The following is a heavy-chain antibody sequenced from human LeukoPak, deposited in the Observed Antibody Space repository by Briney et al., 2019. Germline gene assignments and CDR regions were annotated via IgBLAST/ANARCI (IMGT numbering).Heavy chain of an antibody. CDR2: INPNGGST. V-gene: IGHV1-46*01. D-gene: IGHD3-16*01. CDR3: ARAYIRSPRNSMDV. J-gene: IGHJ6*03. Sequence: ASVKVSCKASGYTFTNYYMHWVRQAPGQGLEWMGIINPNGGSTTYAQNFQGRVTVTRDMSTSTVYMELSSLRSEDTAVYFCARAYIRSPRNSMDVWGKGTTVTVSS. CDR1: GYTFTNYY.